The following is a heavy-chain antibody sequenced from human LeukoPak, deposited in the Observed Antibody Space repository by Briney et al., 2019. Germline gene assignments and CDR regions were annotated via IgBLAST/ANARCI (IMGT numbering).Heavy chain of an antibody. CDR1: GFSDSSSG. J-gene: IGHJ4*02. V-gene: IGHV3-30*02. Sequence: GSLRLSCAASGFSDSSSGIHSVRQAPGKGLDWLAFIQYDGRNKYYADSVKGRFTMSRDNSKNTLTMFLQMNSLRVEDTAVYYCAKGGDYALDYWGQGTLVTVSS. CDR2: IQYDGRNK. D-gene: IGHD4-17*01. CDR3: AKGGDYALDY.